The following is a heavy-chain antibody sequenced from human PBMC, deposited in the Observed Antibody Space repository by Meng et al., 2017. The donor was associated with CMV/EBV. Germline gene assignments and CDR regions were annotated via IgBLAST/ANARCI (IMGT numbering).Heavy chain of an antibody. J-gene: IGHJ6*02. Sequence: SETLSLTCAVYGGSFSGYYWSWIRQPPGKGLEWIGEINHSGSTNYNPSLKSRVTISVDTSKNQFSLKLNSVTAADTAVYYCFGSFTYYYGMDVWGQGTTVTVSS. CDR1: GGSFSGYY. CDR3: FGSFTYYYGMDV. CDR2: INHSGST. D-gene: IGHD3-16*01. V-gene: IGHV4-34*01.